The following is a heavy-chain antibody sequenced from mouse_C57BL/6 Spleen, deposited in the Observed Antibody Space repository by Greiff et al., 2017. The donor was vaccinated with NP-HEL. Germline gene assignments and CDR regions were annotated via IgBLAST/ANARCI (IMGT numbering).Heavy chain of an antibody. CDR3: ARGYYYGSSLWYFDV. J-gene: IGHJ1*03. CDR1: GYTFTSYW. V-gene: IGHV1-69*01. D-gene: IGHD1-1*01. CDR2: IDPSDSYT. Sequence: QVQLQQPGAELVMPGASVKLSCKASGYTFTSYWMHWVKQRPGQGLEWIGEIDPSDSYTNYNQKFKGKSTLTVDKSSSTAYMQLSSLTSEDSAVYYCARGYYYGSSLWYFDVWGTGTTVTVSS.